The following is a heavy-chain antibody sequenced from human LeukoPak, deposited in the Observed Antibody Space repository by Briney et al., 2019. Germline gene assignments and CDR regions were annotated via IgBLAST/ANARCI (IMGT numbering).Heavy chain of an antibody. Sequence: GGSLRLSCAASGFTFNRFWMSWIRQAPGKGLEWVANIKQDGSEKYSVDSVEGRFTISRDNAKSSLYLQMNSLRVEDTALYYCARIAILTSGPLDAFDLWGQGTMVTVSS. V-gene: IGHV3-7*01. D-gene: IGHD2-15*01. CDR2: IKQDGSEK. J-gene: IGHJ3*01. CDR1: GFTFNRFW. CDR3: ARIAILTSGPLDAFDL.